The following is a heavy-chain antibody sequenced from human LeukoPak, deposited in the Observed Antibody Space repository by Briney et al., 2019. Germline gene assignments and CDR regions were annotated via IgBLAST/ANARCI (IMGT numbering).Heavy chain of an antibody. J-gene: IGHJ4*02. CDR3: AKAPLLGYDSSGYGPGADLDY. CDR2: ISSSSDYF. D-gene: IGHD3-22*01. V-gene: IGHV3-21*01. Sequence: GGSLRLSCAASGFTFSRYSMNWVRQAPGKGLEWVSSISSSSDYFYYADSVKGRFTISRDNAKNSLYLQMNSLRAEDTAVYYCAKAPLLGYDSSGYGPGADLDYWGQGTLVTVSS. CDR1: GFTFSRYS.